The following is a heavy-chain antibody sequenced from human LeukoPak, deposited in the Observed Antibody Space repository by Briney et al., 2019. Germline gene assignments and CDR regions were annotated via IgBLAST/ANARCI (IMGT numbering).Heavy chain of an antibody. CDR2: IGPTGES. Sequence: GGSLRLSCVASGFTFINYDMHWVRQATGKGLEWVSSIGPTGESYYPGSVKGRLTISRENARNSLHLQMNSLKVEDTAVYYCVGAGYSSGWYRFDYWGQGILVTVSS. CDR3: VGAGYSSGWYRFDY. CDR1: GFTFINYD. J-gene: IGHJ4*02. V-gene: IGHV3-13*01. D-gene: IGHD6-19*01.